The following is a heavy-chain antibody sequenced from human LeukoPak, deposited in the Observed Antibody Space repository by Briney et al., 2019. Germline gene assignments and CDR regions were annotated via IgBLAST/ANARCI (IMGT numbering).Heavy chain of an antibody. J-gene: IGHJ4*02. D-gene: IGHD1-14*01. CDR3: ARNQRRLDY. CDR2: IKQDGSEK. CDR1: GFTFSNYW. V-gene: IGHV3-7*01. Sequence: GGSLRLSCAASGFTFSNYWMSWVRQAPGKGLEWVANIKQDGSEKYYVDSVKGRFTIPRDNAKNSLYLQVNSLRAEDTAVYYCARNQRRLDYWGQGTLVTVSS.